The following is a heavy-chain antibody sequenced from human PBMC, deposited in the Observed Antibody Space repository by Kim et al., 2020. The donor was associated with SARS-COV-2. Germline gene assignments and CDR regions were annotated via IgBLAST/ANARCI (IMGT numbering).Heavy chain of an antibody. CDR1: GFTFGNYG. Sequence: GGSLRLSCAASGFTFGNYGMHWVRQAPGKGLEWVSGVTWNSGTVGYADSVKGRFTISRDNAKNSLYLQMDSLRAEDTAQYYCAKDVTSGFRGLDVWGQGTTVSVSS. V-gene: IGHV3-9*01. CDR2: VTWNSGTV. CDR3: AKDVTSGFRGLDV. J-gene: IGHJ6*02. D-gene: IGHD3-3*01.